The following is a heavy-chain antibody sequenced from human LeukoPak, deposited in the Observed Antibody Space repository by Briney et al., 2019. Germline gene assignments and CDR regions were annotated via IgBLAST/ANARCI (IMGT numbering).Heavy chain of an antibody. V-gene: IGHV4-59*01. CDR2: IYHSGST. CDR1: GGSIIGYY. J-gene: IGHJ5*02. D-gene: IGHD2-21*02. Sequence: SETLSLTCTVSGGSIIGYYWNWIRQPPGKGLDWIGYIYHSGSTNYSPSLKSRVTISVDTSKTQISLKLRAVTAADTAVYYCARDVSGGDLSPWGQGTLVTVSS. CDR3: ARDVSGGDLSP.